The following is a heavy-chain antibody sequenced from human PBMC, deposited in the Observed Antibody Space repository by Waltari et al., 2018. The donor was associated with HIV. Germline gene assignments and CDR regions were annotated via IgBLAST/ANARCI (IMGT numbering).Heavy chain of an antibody. Sequence: EVHLVESGGGLVQPGRSLRPSCKASGFNFGSYAVTWFRQAPGKGLGWVGCIRSKHYGGTSEDAASVKGRFTISRDDSKNIAFLQMDSLKIEDTAVYYCARGVNLRCTGDCYSAYWGQGTLVTVSS. D-gene: IGHD2-21*02. CDR3: ARGVNLRCTGDCYSAY. CDR2: IRSKHYGGTS. CDR1: GFNFGSYA. J-gene: IGHJ4*02. V-gene: IGHV3-49*03.